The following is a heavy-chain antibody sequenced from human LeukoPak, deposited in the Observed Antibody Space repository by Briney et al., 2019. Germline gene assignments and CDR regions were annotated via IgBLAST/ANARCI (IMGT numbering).Heavy chain of an antibody. CDR3: ARGGVVITTFNY. CDR2: ISDDGSKK. Sequence: PGGSLRLSCAASGFTFSSYAMHWVRQAPGKGLEWVAVISDDGSKKYYADSVKGRFTISRDNSKNTLYLQMNSLRAEDTAVYYCARGGVVITTFNYWGQGTLVTVSS. D-gene: IGHD3-22*01. V-gene: IGHV3-30-3*01. J-gene: IGHJ4*02. CDR1: GFTFSSYA.